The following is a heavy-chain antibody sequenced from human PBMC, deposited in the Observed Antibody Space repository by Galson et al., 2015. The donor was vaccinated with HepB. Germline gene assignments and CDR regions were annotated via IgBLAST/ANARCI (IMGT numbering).Heavy chain of an antibody. J-gene: IGHJ4*02. D-gene: IGHD3-22*01. V-gene: IGHV1-18*01. Sequence: SVKVSCKASGYTFTNYGFSWVRQAPGQGLEWMGWISGYNGDTNYPQNLQGRVTMTTDTSTNTAYMELRSLTSDDTALYYCARDEGYYESGGLDYWGQGILVTVSS. CDR1: GYTFTNYG. CDR3: ARDEGYYESGGLDY. CDR2: ISGYNGDT.